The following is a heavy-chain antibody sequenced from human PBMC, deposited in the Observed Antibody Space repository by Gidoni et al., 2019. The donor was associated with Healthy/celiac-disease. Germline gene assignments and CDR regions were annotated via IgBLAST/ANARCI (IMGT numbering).Heavy chain of an antibody. CDR3: ARDGVDRSGWYWFDP. J-gene: IGHJ5*02. D-gene: IGHD6-19*01. CDR2: IFSNDEK. Sequence: QVTLKESGPVLVKPTETLTLTCTVSGFSLSNARMGVSWIRQPPGKALEGLAHIFSNDEKSYSTSLKSRLTISKDTSNSQVVLTMTNMDPVDTATYYCARDGVDRSGWYWFDPWGQGTLVTVSS. V-gene: IGHV2-26*01. CDR1: GFSLSNARMG.